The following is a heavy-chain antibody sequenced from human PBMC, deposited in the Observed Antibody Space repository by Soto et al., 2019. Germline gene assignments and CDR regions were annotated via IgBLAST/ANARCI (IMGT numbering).Heavy chain of an antibody. CDR2: IKQDGSEK. J-gene: IGHJ4*02. Sequence: EVQLVESGGGLVQPGGSLRLSCAASGFTFSSYWMSWVRQAPGKGLEWVANIKQDGSEKYYVDSVKGRFTISRDNAKNSLYLQMNGLRAEDTAVYYWARVRDNSNQFDYWGQGTLVTVSS. D-gene: IGHD4-4*01. CDR1: GFTFSSYW. V-gene: IGHV3-7*05. CDR3: ARVRDNSNQFDY.